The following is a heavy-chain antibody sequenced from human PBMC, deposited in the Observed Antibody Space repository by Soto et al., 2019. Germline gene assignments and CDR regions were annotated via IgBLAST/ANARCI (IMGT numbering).Heavy chain of an antibody. J-gene: IGHJ5*02. D-gene: IGHD3-3*01. Sequence: SETLSLTCTVSGGAISTYYWTWIRQPAGKGLEWIGRIYSSGSTKYNPSLQSRVTMSLDTSNNQFSLRLTSVTAADTAVYYCARGQRFSDWFDPWGQGALVTVSS. V-gene: IGHV4-4*07. CDR3: ARGQRFSDWFDP. CDR2: IYSSGST. CDR1: GGAISTYY.